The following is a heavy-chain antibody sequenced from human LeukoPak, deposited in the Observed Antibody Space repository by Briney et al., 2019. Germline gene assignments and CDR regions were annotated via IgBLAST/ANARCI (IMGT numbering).Heavy chain of an antibody. CDR3: ARLTNYYYDGSGYPDY. Sequence: SETLSLTCTVSGGSISSSSDYWGWIRQPPGKGLEWIGTIYYSGSTYYNPSLQSRVTQSVDTSKNQFSLKLSSVTAADTAVYYCARLTNYYYDGSGYPDYWGQGTLVTVSS. CDR1: GGSISSSSDY. CDR2: IYYSGST. V-gene: IGHV4-39*01. J-gene: IGHJ4*02. D-gene: IGHD3-22*01.